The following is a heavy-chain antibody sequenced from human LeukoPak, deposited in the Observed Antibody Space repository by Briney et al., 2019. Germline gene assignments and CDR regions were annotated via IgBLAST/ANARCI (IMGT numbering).Heavy chain of an antibody. CDR2: ISSSSYI. J-gene: IGHJ4*02. CDR1: GFTFSTYT. V-gene: IGHV3-21*01. CDR3: ARGPQCGGYDFFDY. D-gene: IGHD5-12*01. Sequence: GGSLRLSCAASGFTFSTYTMNWVRQAPGKGLEWVSSISSSSYIYYADAVKGRFTISRDNAKNSLYLQMNSRRAEDAAVYYCARGPQCGGYDFFDYWGQGTLVTVSS.